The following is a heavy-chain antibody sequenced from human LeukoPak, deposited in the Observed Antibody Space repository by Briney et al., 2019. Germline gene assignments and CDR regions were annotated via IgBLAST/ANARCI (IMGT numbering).Heavy chain of an antibody. J-gene: IGHJ6*03. CDR1: GYTLTELS. CDR2: FDPEDGET. D-gene: IGHD1-26*01. CDR3: AGVVSYIPPRRSDYYYYMDV. V-gene: IGHV1-24*01. Sequence: ASVKVSCKGSGYTLTELSMHWVRQAPGKGLEWMGGFDPEDGETIYTQKFQGRVTMTEDTSTDTAYMELSSLRSEDTAVYYCAGVVSYIPPRRSDYYYYMDVWGKGTTVIVSS.